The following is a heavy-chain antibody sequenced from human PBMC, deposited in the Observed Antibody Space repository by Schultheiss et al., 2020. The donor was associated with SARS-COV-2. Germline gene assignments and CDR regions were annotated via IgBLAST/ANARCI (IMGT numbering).Heavy chain of an antibody. Sequence: SQTLSLTCAVYGGSFSGYYWSWIRQPPGKGLEWIGYIYYSGSTNYNPSLKSRVTMSVDTSKNQFSLKLSSVTAADTAVYYCARDGKSGLNWGQGTLVTVSS. V-gene: IGHV4-59*12. D-gene: IGHD3-10*01. CDR2: IYYSGST. J-gene: IGHJ4*02. CDR1: GGSFSGYY. CDR3: ARDGKSGLN.